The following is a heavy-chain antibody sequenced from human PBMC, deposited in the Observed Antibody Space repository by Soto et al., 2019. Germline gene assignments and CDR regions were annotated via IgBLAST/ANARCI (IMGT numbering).Heavy chain of an antibody. D-gene: IGHD2-8*01. Sequence: QVQLVESGGGVVQPGRSLRLSCAASGFTFSSYGMHWVRQAPGKGLEWVAVISYDGSNKYYADSVKGRFTISRDNSKNTLYLQLNSLRADTTAVYYWAKSDRVLKGGGQGTLVTVSS. CDR3: AKSDRVLKG. J-gene: IGHJ4*02. V-gene: IGHV3-30*18. CDR2: ISYDGSNK. CDR1: GFTFSSYG.